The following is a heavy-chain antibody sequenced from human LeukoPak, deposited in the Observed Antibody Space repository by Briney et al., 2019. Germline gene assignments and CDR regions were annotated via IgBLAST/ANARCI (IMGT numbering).Heavy chain of an antibody. CDR3: AREPYGSGSYYLDP. CDR1: GFTFSDYY. D-gene: IGHD3-10*01. Sequence: PGGSLRLSCAAPGFTFSDYYMSWIRQAPGKGLEWVSYISSSGSTIYYADSVKGRFTISRDNAKNSLYLQMNSLRAEDTAVYYCAREPYGSGSYYLDPWGQGTLVTVSS. J-gene: IGHJ5*02. V-gene: IGHV3-11*01. CDR2: ISSSGSTI.